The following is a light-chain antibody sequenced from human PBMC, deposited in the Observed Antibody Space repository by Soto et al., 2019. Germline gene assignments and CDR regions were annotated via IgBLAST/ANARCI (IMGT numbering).Light chain of an antibody. CDR3: NSHTSSSTLDV. V-gene: IGLV2-14*01. J-gene: IGLJ1*01. CDR1: SSDVGGYNY. CDR2: EVS. Sequence: SVLTQPASVSGSPGQSITISCTGTSSDVGGYNYVSWYQQHPGKAPKLMIYEVSNRPSGVSNRFSGSKSGNTASLTISGLQAEDEADYYCNSHTSSSTLDVFGTGTKVTV.